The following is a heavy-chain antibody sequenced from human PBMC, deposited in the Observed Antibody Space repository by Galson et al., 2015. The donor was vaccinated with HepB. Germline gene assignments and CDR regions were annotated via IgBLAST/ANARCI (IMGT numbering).Heavy chain of an antibody. CDR2: IIPIFGTA. J-gene: IGHJ6*02. CDR3: AINIVVVPAAMSARHIVYGMDV. CDR1: GGTFSSYA. D-gene: IGHD2-2*01. V-gene: IGHV1-69*06. Sequence: SVKVSCKASGGTFSSYAISWVRQAPGQGLEWMGGIIPIFGTANYAQKFQGRVTITADKSTSTAYMELSSLRSEDTAVYYCAINIVVVPAAMSARHIVYGMDVWGQGTTVTVSS.